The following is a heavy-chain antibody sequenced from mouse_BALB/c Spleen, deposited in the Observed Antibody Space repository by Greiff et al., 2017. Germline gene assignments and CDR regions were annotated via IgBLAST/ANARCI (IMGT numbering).Heavy chain of an antibody. V-gene: IGHV5-17*02. D-gene: IGHD2-1*01. Sequence: EVKLVESGGGLVQPGGSRKLSCAASGFTFSSFGMHWVRQAPEKGLEWVAYISSGSSTIYYADTVKGRFTISRDNPKNTLFLQMTSLRSEDTAMYYCESAKGNSGYYFDYWGQGTTVTVSA. CDR1: GFTFSSFG. CDR3: ESAKGNSGYYFDY. J-gene: IGHJ2*01. CDR2: ISSGSSTI.